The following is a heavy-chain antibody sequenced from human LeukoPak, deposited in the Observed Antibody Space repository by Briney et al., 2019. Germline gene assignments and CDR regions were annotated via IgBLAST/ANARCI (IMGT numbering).Heavy chain of an antibody. CDR3: ATDSAKKVRPRGWFDP. D-gene: IGHD3-10*01. Sequence: GASVKVSCKVSGYTLTELSMHWVRQAPGKGLEWMGGFDPEDGETIYAQKFQGRVTMTEDTSTDTAYMELSSLRSEDTAVYYCATDSAKKVRPRGWFDPWGQGTLVTVSS. CDR1: GYTLTELS. V-gene: IGHV1-24*01. J-gene: IGHJ5*02. CDR2: FDPEDGET.